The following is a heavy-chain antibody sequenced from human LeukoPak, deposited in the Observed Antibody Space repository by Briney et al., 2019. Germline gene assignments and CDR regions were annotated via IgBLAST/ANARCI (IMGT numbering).Heavy chain of an antibody. CDR2: INPNSGGT. J-gene: IGHJ4*02. CDR1: GYTLTGYY. V-gene: IGHV1-2*02. Sequence: ASVKVSCKASGYTLTGYYMHWARQAPGQGLEWMGWINPNSGGTNYAQKFQGRVTMTRDTSISTAYMELSSLISDDTAVYYCARKTVADTFDYWGQGTLVTVSS. CDR3: ARKTVADTFDY. D-gene: IGHD6-19*01.